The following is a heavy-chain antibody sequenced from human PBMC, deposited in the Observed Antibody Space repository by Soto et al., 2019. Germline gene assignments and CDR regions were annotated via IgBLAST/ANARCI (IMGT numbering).Heavy chain of an antibody. CDR3: ARGIVGARLSDAFDI. CDR2: IIPIFGTA. D-gene: IGHD1-26*01. V-gene: IGHV1-69*13. J-gene: IGHJ3*02. CDR1: GGTFSSYA. Sequence: EASVKVSCKASGGTFSSYAISWVRQAPGQGLEWMGGIIPIFGTANYAQKFQGRVTITADESTSTAYMELSSLRSEDTAVYYCARGIVGARLSDAFDIWGQGTMVTVSS.